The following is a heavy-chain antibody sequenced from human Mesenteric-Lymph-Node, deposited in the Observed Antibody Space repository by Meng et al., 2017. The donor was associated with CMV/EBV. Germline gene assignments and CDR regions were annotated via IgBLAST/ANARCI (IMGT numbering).Heavy chain of an antibody. D-gene: IGHD3-10*01. V-gene: IGHV7-4-1*01. J-gene: IGHJ4*02. CDR3: AKDHYGSGSPFDY. Sequence: CKASGYTFTNYGMNWVRQAPGQGLEWMGWINTETRNPTYAQGFTGRFVFSLDISVSTAYLQIDSLEAEDTAVYFCAKDHYGSGSPFDYWGQGTLVTVSS. CDR2: INTETRNP. CDR1: GYTFTNYG.